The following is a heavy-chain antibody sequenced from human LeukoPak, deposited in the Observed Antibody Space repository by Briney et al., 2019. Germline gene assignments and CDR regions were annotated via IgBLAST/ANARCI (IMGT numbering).Heavy chain of an antibody. Sequence: PGGSLRLSCAASGFTFSSYSMNWVRQAPGKGLEWVACIYPDGTNKDYADSVKGRFIISRDNSKNTLYLQMNSLRIEDTAVYYCAKDWSGDYNWFDPWGQGTLVTVSS. V-gene: IGHV3-30*02. CDR2: IYPDGTNK. J-gene: IGHJ5*02. D-gene: IGHD3-3*01. CDR1: GFTFSSYS. CDR3: AKDWSGDYNWFDP.